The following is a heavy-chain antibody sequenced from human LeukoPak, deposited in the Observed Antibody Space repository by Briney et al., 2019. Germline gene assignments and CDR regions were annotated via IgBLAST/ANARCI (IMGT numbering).Heavy chain of an antibody. CDR3: AREWFDFDY. CDR1: GFTFSNHA. Sequence: GGSLRLSCAASGFTFSNHAMTWVRQAPGKGLEWVSEITGGGSSTYYADSVKGRFTISRDNSKNTMFLQVNSVRAEDTATYYCAREWFDFDYWGQGILVTVSS. J-gene: IGHJ4*02. D-gene: IGHD3-22*01. V-gene: IGHV3-23*01. CDR2: ITGGGSST.